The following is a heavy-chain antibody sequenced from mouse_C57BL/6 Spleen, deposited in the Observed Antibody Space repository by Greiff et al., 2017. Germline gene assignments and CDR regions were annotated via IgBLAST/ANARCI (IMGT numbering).Heavy chain of an antibody. V-gene: IGHV1-53*01. CDR3: ARGIITTVAMDY. J-gene: IGHJ4*01. D-gene: IGHD1-1*01. Sequence: QVQLQQPGTALVKPGASVKLSCKASGYTFTSSWLHWVKQRPGQGLEWIGNISPSNGGTNYTEKFKSKVTLTVDKSPSTAYMQLISLISDDSAVYYCARGIITTVAMDYWGQGTLVTVSS. CDR2: ISPSNGGT. CDR1: GYTFTSSW.